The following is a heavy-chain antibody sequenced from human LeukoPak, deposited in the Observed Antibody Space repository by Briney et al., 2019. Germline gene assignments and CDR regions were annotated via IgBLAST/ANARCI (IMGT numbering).Heavy chain of an antibody. Sequence: SETLSLTCAVSGYSLSSGYYWGWIRQPPGKGLEWIGIIYYSGSTYSNPSLTRRLTISLDTSNNQFSLKLGSVTAADTAVYYCARGGYCSGGSCYFFDYWGQGTLVTVSS. J-gene: IGHJ4*02. CDR3: ARGGYCSGGSCYFFDY. CDR2: IYYSGST. D-gene: IGHD2-15*01. CDR1: GYSLSSGYY. V-gene: IGHV4-38-2*01.